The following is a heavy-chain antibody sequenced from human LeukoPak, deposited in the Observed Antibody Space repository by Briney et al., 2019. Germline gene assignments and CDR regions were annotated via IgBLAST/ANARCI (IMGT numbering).Heavy chain of an antibody. CDR2: INHSGST. J-gene: IGHJ6*03. V-gene: IGHV4-34*01. D-gene: IGHD5-12*01. CDR1: GGSFSGYY. CDR3: ARAYSGYDWPRGYYYYMDV. Sequence: SETLSLTCAVYGGSFSGYYWSWIRQPPGKGLEWFGEINHSGSTNYNPSLKSRVTISVDTSKNQFSLKLSSVTAADTAVYYCARAYSGYDWPRGYYYYMDVWGKGTTVTVSS.